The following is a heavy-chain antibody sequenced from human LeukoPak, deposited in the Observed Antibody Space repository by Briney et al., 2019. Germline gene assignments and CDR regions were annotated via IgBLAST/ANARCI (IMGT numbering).Heavy chain of an antibody. Sequence: SQTLSLTCAISGDSVSGDSRTWTWIRQSPSRGLEWLGRTYYTSKWYNDYAVSVKSRITISPDTSKNQFSLQLNSVTPEDTAVYYCARVSSPWSPRDAFDIWGQGTMVTVSS. D-gene: IGHD1-26*01. CDR3: ARVSSPWSPRDAFDI. J-gene: IGHJ3*02. V-gene: IGHV6-1*01. CDR1: GDSVSGDSRT. CDR2: TYYTSKWYN.